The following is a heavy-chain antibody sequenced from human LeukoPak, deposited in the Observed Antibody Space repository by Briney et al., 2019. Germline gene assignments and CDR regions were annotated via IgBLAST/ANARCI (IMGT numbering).Heavy chain of an antibody. CDR3: ARAYNGYDYP. Sequence: SETLSLTCAVYGGSFTDYYRSWIRQTPGKGLEWIGEVNHSGTTNYNPSLKSRVTISVDTSKNQFSLKVTAVTAADTALYYCARAYNGYDYPWGQGTLVTVSS. CDR1: GGSFTDYY. D-gene: IGHD5-12*01. CDR2: VNHSGTT. V-gene: IGHV4-34*01. J-gene: IGHJ5*02.